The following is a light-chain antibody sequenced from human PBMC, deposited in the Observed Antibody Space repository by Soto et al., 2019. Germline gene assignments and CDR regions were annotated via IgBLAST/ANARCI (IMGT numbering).Light chain of an antibody. Sequence: QSALTQPASVSVSPGQSITISCSGTSSDFGGYNVVSWYQQHPGKAPKLIIYEGTKRPSGVSNRFSGSKSGNAASPTISGLQTEDEADYYCCSYADTSTFWVVFGGGTKVTVL. V-gene: IGLV2-23*03. CDR2: EGT. J-gene: IGLJ3*02. CDR1: SSDFGGYNV. CDR3: CSYADTSTFWVV.